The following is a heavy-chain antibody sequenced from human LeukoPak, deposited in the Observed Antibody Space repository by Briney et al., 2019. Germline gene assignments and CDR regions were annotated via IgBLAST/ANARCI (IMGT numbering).Heavy chain of an antibody. CDR2: IIPLLGIT. J-gene: IGHJ5*02. CDR3: ARDPSDIVVVPAANEEMDWIDP. CDR1: GGTFSSYA. D-gene: IGHD2-2*01. V-gene: IGHV1-69*04. Sequence: GASVKVSCKASGGTFSSYAMNWVRQAPGQGLEWVGRIIPLLGITNHAQKLQGRVTVTADTSTNTAYMELSSLRSEDTAVYYCARDPSDIVVVPAANEEMDWIDPWGQGTLVTVSS.